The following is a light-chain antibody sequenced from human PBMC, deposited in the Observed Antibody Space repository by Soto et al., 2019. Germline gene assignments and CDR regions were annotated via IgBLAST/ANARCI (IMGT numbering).Light chain of an antibody. J-gene: IGKJ1*01. CDR3: QQYNSYWT. CDR1: QSISSW. CDR2: KAS. Sequence: DIQLNQSPSFLSASVGDRVTITFRASQSISSWLAWYQQKPGKAPKLLIYKASSLESGVPSRFSGSGSGTEFTLTISGLQPDDFATYYCQQYNSYWTFGQGTKVDI. V-gene: IGKV1-5*03.